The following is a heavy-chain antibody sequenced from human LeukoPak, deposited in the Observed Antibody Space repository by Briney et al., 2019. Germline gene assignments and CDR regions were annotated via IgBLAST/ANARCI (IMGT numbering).Heavy chain of an antibody. D-gene: IGHD6-13*01. CDR1: GGSFSGYY. V-gene: IGHV4-34*01. Sequence: SETLSLTCAVYGGSFSGYYWSWIRQPPGKGLEWIREINHSGSTNYNSSLKSRVTISVDTSKNQFSLKLSSVTAADTAVYYCATRPDIAATGPGWFDPWGQGTLVTVSS. CDR3: ATRPDIAATGPGWFDP. CDR2: INHSGST. J-gene: IGHJ5*02.